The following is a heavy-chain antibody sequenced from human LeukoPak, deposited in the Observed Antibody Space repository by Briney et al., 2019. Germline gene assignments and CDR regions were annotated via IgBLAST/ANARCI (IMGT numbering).Heavy chain of an antibody. CDR2: ISGSGGST. CDR1: GFTFSSYA. CDR3: AKDRTLVLNYFDY. Sequence: GGSLRLSCAASGFTFSSYAMSWVRQAPGKGLEWVSAISGSGGSTYYADSVKGRFTISRDNPKNTLYLQMNSLRAEDTAVYYCAKDRTLVLNYFDYWGQGTLVTVSS. J-gene: IGHJ4*02. D-gene: IGHD6-13*01. V-gene: IGHV3-23*01.